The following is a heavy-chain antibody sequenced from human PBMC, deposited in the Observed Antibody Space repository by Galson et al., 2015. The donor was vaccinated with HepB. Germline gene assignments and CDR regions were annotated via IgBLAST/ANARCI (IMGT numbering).Heavy chain of an antibody. CDR2: IIPILGIA. V-gene: IGHV1-69*04. CDR1: GGTFSSYA. D-gene: IGHD5-12*01. J-gene: IGHJ4*02. Sequence: SVKVSCKASGGTFSSYAISWVRQAPGQGLEWMGRIIPILGIANYAQKFQGRVAITADKSTSTAYMELSSLRSEDTAVYYCARDIGYSGYDFTAYWGQGTLVTVSS. CDR3: ARDIGYSGYDFTAY.